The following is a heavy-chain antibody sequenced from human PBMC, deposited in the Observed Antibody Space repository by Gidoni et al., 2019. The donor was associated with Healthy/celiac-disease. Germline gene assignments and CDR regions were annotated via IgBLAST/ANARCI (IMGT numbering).Heavy chain of an antibody. Sequence: LSCAASGFTFDDYAMHWVRQAPGKGLEWVSGISWNSGSIGYADSVKGRFTISRDNAKNSLYLQMNSLRAEDTALYYCAKSADYRPPNFDYWGQGTLVTVSS. J-gene: IGHJ4*02. D-gene: IGHD4-4*01. CDR3: AKSADYRPPNFDY. V-gene: IGHV3-9*01. CDR2: ISWNSGSI. CDR1: GFTFDDYA.